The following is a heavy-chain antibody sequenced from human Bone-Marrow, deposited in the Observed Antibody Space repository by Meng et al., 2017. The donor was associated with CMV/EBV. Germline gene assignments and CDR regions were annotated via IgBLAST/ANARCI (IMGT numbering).Heavy chain of an antibody. J-gene: IGHJ4*02. CDR2: INAYNGNT. D-gene: IGHD6-13*01. CDR1: GYTSTSYG. V-gene: IGHV1-18*01. CDR3: ARGGQQLVLGHFDY. Sequence: VQLVQSGPEVKKPGASVKVSCKASGYTSTSYGISWVRQAPGQGLHWMAWINAYNGNTNYAQKFQGRVTMTTDTSTSTAYMELRSLRSDDTAVYYCARGGQQLVLGHFDYWGQGTLVTVSS.